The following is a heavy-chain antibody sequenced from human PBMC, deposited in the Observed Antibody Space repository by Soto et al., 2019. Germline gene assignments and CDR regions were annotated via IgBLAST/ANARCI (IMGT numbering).Heavy chain of an antibody. Sequence: QVHLVQSGAEVKKPGASVKVSCKGSGYDFTTYGITWVRQAPGQGLEGMAWISAHNGNTDYAQKRQGRVTVTRDTSTSTAYMERRSLRSDDTAMYYCARGRYGDYWGQGALVTVSS. CDR1: GYDFTTYG. CDR3: ARGRYGDY. D-gene: IGHD1-1*01. V-gene: IGHV1-18*01. CDR2: ISAHNGNT. J-gene: IGHJ4*02.